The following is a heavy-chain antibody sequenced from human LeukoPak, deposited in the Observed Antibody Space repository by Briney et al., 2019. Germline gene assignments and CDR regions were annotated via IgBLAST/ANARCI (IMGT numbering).Heavy chain of an antibody. Sequence: SETLSLTCVVYGGSFSGYYWSWIRQPPGKGLEWIGEINHSGSTNYNPSLKSRVTISVDTSKNQFSLKLSSVTAADTAVYYCARGSIAAHAFDIWGQGTMVTVSS. CDR2: INHSGST. CDR3: ARGSIAAHAFDI. V-gene: IGHV4-34*01. J-gene: IGHJ3*02. D-gene: IGHD6-6*01. CDR1: GGSFSGYY.